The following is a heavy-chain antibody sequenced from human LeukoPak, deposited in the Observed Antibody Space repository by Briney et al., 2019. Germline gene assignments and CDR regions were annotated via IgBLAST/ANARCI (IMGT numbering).Heavy chain of an antibody. D-gene: IGHD6-13*01. CDR2: INPNSGGT. CDR1: GYTFTGYY. Sequence: ASVKVSCKASGYTFTGYYIHWVRQAPGQGLEWMGWINPNSGGTNSAQKFQGRVTMTRDTSISTAYMELSRLRSDDTAVYYCARGLNFAAAGQFDYWGQGTLVTVSS. J-gene: IGHJ4*02. V-gene: IGHV1-2*02. CDR3: ARGLNFAAAGQFDY.